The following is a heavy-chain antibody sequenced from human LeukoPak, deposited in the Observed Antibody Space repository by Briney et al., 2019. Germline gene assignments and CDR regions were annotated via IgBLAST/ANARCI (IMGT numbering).Heavy chain of an antibody. Sequence: SETLSLTCTVSGGPISSYYWSWIRQPPGKGLEWIGYIYYSGSTNYNPSLKSRVTISVDTSKSQFSLKLSSVTAADTAVYYCARAATYYYDSSGYSTFDPWGQGTLVTVSS. CDR2: IYYSGST. V-gene: IGHV4-59*01. CDR3: ARAATYYYDSSGYSTFDP. J-gene: IGHJ5*02. D-gene: IGHD3-22*01. CDR1: GGPISSYY.